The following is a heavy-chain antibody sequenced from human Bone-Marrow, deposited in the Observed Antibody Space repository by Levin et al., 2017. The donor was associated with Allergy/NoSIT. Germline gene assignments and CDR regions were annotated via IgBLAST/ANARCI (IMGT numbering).Heavy chain of an antibody. D-gene: IGHD5-12*01. CDR3: ARDSATKYSAYGADV. V-gene: IGHV1-46*01. CDR2: ISPSGVST. Sequence: ASVKVSCKASGYTFTNYYMHWVRQAPGQGLEWMGIISPSGVSTSYAQKFQGRVTMTRDTSTSIDYMELSSLRSEDTAVYYCARDSATKYSAYGADVWGPGTTVTVSS. CDR1: GYTFTNYY. J-gene: IGHJ6*02.